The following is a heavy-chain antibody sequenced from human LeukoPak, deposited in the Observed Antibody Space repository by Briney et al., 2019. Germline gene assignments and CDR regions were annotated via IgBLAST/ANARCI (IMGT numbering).Heavy chain of an antibody. V-gene: IGHV4-39*01. CDR3: ARQAGAGTRWDYFDY. J-gene: IGHJ4*02. D-gene: IGHD3/OR15-3a*01. CDR1: GASISSSNGYF. Sequence: PSETLSLTCTVSGASISSSNGYFWAWIRQPPGKGPDWIGIIDYRGTAFYNPSLESRITISVETSNNFFSLKVRSVTAAGTAQYYCARQAGAGTRWDYFDYWGQGIQVTVSS. CDR2: IDYRGTA.